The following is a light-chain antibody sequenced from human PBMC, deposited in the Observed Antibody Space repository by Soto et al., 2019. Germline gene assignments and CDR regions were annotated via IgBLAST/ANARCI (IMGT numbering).Light chain of an antibody. V-gene: IGKV1-5*03. J-gene: IGKJ1*01. CDR2: KAS. CDR3: QQYNSYSWT. Sequence: DIQMTQSPSTLSASVGDRVTITCRASQSISSWLAWYQQKQRKAPKHLIYKASSLESGVPSRFSGSGSGTVFTLTISILQPDDIATYYCQQYNSYSWTFGQGTKVDIK. CDR1: QSISSW.